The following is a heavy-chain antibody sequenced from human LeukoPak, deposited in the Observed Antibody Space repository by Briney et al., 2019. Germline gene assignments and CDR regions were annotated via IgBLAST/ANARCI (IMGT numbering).Heavy chain of an antibody. CDR1: GGSISGHY. Sequence: PSETLSLTCTVSGGSISGHYWSWIRQPPGKGLEWIGYIYYGGSTNYNPSLKSRVTILVDTSKNQFSLKLSSVTAADTAVYYCARTNAFDIWGQGTMVTVSS. J-gene: IGHJ3*02. CDR3: ARTNAFDI. V-gene: IGHV4-59*11. CDR2: IYYGGST.